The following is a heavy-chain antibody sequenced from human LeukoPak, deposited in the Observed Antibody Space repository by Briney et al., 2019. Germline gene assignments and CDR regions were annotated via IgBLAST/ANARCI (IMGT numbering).Heavy chain of an antibody. Sequence: GGSLRLSCAASGFKFSTYGIHWVRQAPGKGLVWVGVIWYDGSNKIYAESVRGRFAISRDNSKNTLYLQMNSLRAEDTAVYYCARDRSWGSQCYFDYWGQGTLVTVSS. D-gene: IGHD7-27*01. CDR3: ARDRSWGSQCYFDY. CDR1: GFKFSTYG. J-gene: IGHJ4*02. CDR2: IWYDGSNK. V-gene: IGHV3-33*01.